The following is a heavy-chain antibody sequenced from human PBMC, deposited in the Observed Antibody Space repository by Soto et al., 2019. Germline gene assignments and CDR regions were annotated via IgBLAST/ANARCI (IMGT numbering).Heavy chain of an antibody. J-gene: IGHJ6*04. CDR3: AKGEGVVVAAPDSKDV. V-gene: IGHV1-2*04. CDR1: GYTFTGYY. CDR2: INPNSGGT. D-gene: IGHD2-15*01. Sequence: ASVKVSCKASGYTFTGYYMHWVRRAPGQGLEWMGWINPNSGGTNYAQKFQGWVTISRDNSKNTLYLQMNSLRAEDTAVYYCAKGEGVVVAAPDSKDVWGKGITVSVSS.